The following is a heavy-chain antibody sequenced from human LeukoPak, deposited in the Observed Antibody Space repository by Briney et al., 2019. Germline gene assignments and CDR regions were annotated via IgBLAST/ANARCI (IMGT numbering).Heavy chain of an antibody. V-gene: IGHV3-23*01. CDR3: AKLYSSGWYYFDY. CDR1: EFTFSSYA. D-gene: IGHD6-19*01. CDR2: ISGSGGST. Sequence: GGSLRLSCAASEFTFSSYAMSWVRQAPGKGLEWVSAISGSGGSTYYADSVKGRFTISRDNSKNTLYLQMNSLRAEDTAVYYCAKLYSSGWYYFDYWGQGTLVTVSS. J-gene: IGHJ4*02.